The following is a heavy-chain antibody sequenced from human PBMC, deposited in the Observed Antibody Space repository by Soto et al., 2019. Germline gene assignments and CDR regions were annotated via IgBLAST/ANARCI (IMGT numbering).Heavy chain of an antibody. D-gene: IGHD2-2*01. V-gene: IGHV1-69*02. J-gene: IGHJ4*02. Sequence: QVQLVQSGAEVKKPGSSVKVSCKASGGIFNRYSVSWVRQAPGQGLEWMVSIIPLFGITNYAQKFQGRVMITADKSPNTAYMAVNGLRSEDTALYYWAAFYGGYCTTTTCYGDFDCWGQGALVTV. CDR1: GGIFNRYS. CDR2: IIPLFGIT. CDR3: AAFYGGYCTTTTCYGDFDC.